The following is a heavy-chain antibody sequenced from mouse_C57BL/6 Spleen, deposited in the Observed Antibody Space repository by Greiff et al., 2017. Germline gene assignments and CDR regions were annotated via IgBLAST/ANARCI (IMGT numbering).Heavy chain of an antibody. CDR1: GFTFSSYA. Sequence: EVKLVESGGGLVKPGGSLKLSCAASGFTFSSYAMSWVRQTPEKRLEWVATISDGGSYTYYPDNVKGRFTISRDNAKNNLYLQMSHLKSEDTAMYYCAREAEYYFDYWGQGTTRTVSS. V-gene: IGHV5-4*01. CDR2: ISDGGSYT. CDR3: AREAEYYFDY. J-gene: IGHJ2*01.